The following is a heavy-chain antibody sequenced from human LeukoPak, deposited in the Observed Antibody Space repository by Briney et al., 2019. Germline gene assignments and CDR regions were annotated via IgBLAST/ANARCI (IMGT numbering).Heavy chain of an antibody. V-gene: IGHV3-30*02. CDR2: IRYDGSNK. CDR1: GFTFSSYG. D-gene: IGHD5-24*01. J-gene: IGHJ3*02. Sequence: GGSLRLSCAASGFTFSSYGMHWVRQAPGKGLEWVAFIRYDGSNKYYADSVKGRFTISRDNSKNTLYLQMDSLRAEDTAVYYCARRDGYNSNAFDIWGQGTMVTVSS. CDR3: ARRDGYNSNAFDI.